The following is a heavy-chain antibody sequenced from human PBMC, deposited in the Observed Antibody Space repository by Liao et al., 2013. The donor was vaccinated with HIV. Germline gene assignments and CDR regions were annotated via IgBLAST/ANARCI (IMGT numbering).Heavy chain of an antibody. CDR2: IYYSGST. CDR3: ARGSCSSTSCYTHFDY. D-gene: IGHD2-2*02. V-gene: IGHV4-4*07. J-gene: IGHJ4*02. CDR1: GGSISSYY. Sequence: QLQLQESGPGLVKPSETLSLTCTVSGGSISSYYWSWIRQPAGKGLEWIGSIYYSGSTYYNPSLKSRVTISVDTSKNQFSLKLSSVTAADTAVYYCARGSCSSTSCYTHFDYWGQGTLVTVSS.